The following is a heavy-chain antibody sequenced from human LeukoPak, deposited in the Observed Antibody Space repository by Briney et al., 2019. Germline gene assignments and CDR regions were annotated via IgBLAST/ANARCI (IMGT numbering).Heavy chain of an antibody. CDR1: GGSFSGYY. CDR3: ARATMIVVVTFDY. Sequence: SETLSLTCAVYGGSFSGYYWSWIRRPPGKGLEWIGEINHSGSTNYNPSLKSRVTISVDTSKNQFSLKLSSVTAADTAVYYCARATMIVVVTFDYWGQGTLVTVSS. V-gene: IGHV4-34*01. CDR2: INHSGST. J-gene: IGHJ4*02. D-gene: IGHD3-22*01.